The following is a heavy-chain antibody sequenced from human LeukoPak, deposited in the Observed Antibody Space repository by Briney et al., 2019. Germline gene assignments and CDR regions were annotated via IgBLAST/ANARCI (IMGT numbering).Heavy chain of an antibody. CDR2: INPNSGGT. Sequence: ASVKVSCKASGYTFTSYYMHWVRQAPGQGLEWMGWINPNSGGTNYAQKFQGRVTMTRDTSISTAYMELSRLRSDDTAVYYCARGWIAAAGTPWYFDLWGRGTLVTVSS. J-gene: IGHJ2*01. D-gene: IGHD6-13*01. CDR1: GYTFTSYY. CDR3: ARGWIAAAGTPWYFDL. V-gene: IGHV1-2*02.